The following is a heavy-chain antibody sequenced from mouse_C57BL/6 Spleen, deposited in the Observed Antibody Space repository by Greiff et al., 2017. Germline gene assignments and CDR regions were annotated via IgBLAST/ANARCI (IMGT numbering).Heavy chain of an antibody. Sequence: VKVVESGAELARPGASVKLSCKASGYTFTSYGISWVKQRTGQGLEWIGEIYPRSGNTYYNEKFKGKATLTADKSSSTAYMELRSLTSEDSAVYFCARSGTGRGSYYYAMDYWGQGTSVTVSS. D-gene: IGHD4-1*01. V-gene: IGHV1-81*01. CDR2: IYPRSGNT. CDR3: ARSGTGRGSYYYAMDY. CDR1: GYTFTSYG. J-gene: IGHJ4*01.